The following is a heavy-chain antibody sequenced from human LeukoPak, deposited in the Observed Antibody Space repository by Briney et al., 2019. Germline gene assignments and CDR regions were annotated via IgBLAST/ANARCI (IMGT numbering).Heavy chain of an antibody. Sequence: GGCLRLSCAASGFTFSGYWMSWVRQAPGEGLEWVANIKQEGSEKYYVDSVKGRFTISRDNAKNSLYLQMNSLRAEDMALYYCAKEGNDFWSGRTEYYFDYWGQGTLVTVSS. CDR2: IKQEGSEK. J-gene: IGHJ4*02. CDR3: AKEGNDFWSGRTEYYFDY. CDR1: GFTFSGYW. D-gene: IGHD3-3*01. V-gene: IGHV3-7*03.